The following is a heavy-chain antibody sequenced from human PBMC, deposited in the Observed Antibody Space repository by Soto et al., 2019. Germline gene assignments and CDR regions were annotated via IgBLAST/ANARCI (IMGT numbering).Heavy chain of an antibody. Sequence: SLRLSCAASGFTFSTYGMRWVRQAPGKGLEWVAAMSYDGTKQYYVDSVKGRFTISRDNSRNTLFLQLNSLRDEDTAVYYCAKEYGSTWIDHWGQGTPVTVSS. J-gene: IGHJ4*02. CDR3: AKEYGSTWIDH. CDR1: GFTFSTYG. V-gene: IGHV3-30*18. D-gene: IGHD6-13*01. CDR2: MSYDGTKQ.